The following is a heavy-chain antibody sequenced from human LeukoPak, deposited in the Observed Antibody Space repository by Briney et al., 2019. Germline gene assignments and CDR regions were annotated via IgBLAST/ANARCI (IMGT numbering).Heavy chain of an antibody. CDR3: ARDSRLALDY. D-gene: IGHD6-19*01. CDR1: GFTFRSSS. V-gene: IGHV3-21*01. J-gene: IGHJ4*02. CDR2: ISSSGTYK. Sequence: GGSLRLSCTTSGFTFRSSSFNWVRQVPGKGLEWVASISSSGTYKYYGDSVEGRFTISRDNAKDSLFLQMNSLRAEDTAVYYCARDSRLALDYWGQGTLVTVSS.